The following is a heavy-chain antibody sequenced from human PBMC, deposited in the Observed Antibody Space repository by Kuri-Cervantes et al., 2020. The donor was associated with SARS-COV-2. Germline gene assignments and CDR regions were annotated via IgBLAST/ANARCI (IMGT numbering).Heavy chain of an antibody. Sequence: GESLKSSCAASGFTFSSYAMHWVRQAPGKGLECVAVISYDGSNKYYADSVKGRFTISRDNSKNTLYLQMNSLRADDTAVYYCAREPIEVAGIFFDYWGQGTLVTVSS. J-gene: IGHJ4*02. V-gene: IGHV3-30-3*01. D-gene: IGHD6-19*01. CDR2: ISYDGSNK. CDR1: GFTFSSYA. CDR3: AREPIEVAGIFFDY.